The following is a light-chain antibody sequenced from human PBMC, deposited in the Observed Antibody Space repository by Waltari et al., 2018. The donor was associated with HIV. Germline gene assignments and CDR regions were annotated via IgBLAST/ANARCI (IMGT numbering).Light chain of an antibody. CDR1: SSDIGNYNL. V-gene: IGLV2-23*01. Sequence: QSALTQPASVSGSPGQSTTISCTGTSSDIGNYNLVPWYQQHPGKAPKLIIYEGIKRPSGVSNRISGSKSANTASLTISGLQAEDEADYFCSSYGGSSNWLFGGGTKLTVL. CDR2: EGI. J-gene: IGLJ2*01. CDR3: SSYGGSSNWL.